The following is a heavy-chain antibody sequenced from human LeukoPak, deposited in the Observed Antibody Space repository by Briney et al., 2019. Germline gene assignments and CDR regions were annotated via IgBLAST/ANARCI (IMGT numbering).Heavy chain of an antibody. V-gene: IGHV3-30*02. CDR1: GFTFDDFG. D-gene: IGHD4-17*01. Sequence: GGSLRLSCAASGFTFDDFGMHWVRQAPGKGLEWVALIRSDGTNKYYVDSVKGRFTISRDNSKDTLYLQMTSLRVEDTAVYYCAKDRDDYGDDCWGRGILVTVST. CDR2: IRSDGTNK. CDR3: AKDRDDYGDDC. J-gene: IGHJ4*02.